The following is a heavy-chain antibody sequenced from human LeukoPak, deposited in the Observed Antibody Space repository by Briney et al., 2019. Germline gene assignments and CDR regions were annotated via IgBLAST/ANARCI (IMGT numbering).Heavy chain of an antibody. CDR1: GFTFDDYA. CDR2: INWAGATT. Sequence: GGSLRLSCAASGFTFDDYAMHWVRQAPGKGLEWVSLINWAGATTYSADSVKGRFTISRDNSKNSLYLQMNSLRTEDTALYYCAKDMGMTTITGGFDFWGQGTLVTVSS. CDR3: AKDMGMTTITGGFDF. V-gene: IGHV3-43*01. J-gene: IGHJ4*02. D-gene: IGHD4-11*01.